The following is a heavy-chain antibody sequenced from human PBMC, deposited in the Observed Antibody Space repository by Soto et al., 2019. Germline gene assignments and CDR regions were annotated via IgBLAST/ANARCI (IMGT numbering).Heavy chain of an antibody. CDR3: AKDPNRLYYYGSGSYYHY. CDR1: GCTFSSYG. D-gene: IGHD3-10*01. Sequence: PGGSLRLSCASSGCTFSSYGMHWVRQAPGKGLEWVAVISYDGSNKYYADSVKGRFTISRDNSKNTLYRQMNSLRAEETAVYYCAKDPNRLYYYGSGSYYHYWGQGSLVTVSS. V-gene: IGHV3-30*18. J-gene: IGHJ4*02. CDR2: ISYDGSNK.